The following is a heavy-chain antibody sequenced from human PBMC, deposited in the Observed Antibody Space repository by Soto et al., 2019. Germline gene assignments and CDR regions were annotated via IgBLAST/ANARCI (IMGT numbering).Heavy chain of an antibody. J-gene: IGHJ3*02. Sequence: PGGSLRRSCAASGFTFSSYAMSWVRQAPGKGLEWVSAISGSGGSTYYADSVKGRFTISRDNSKNTLYLQMNSLRAEDTAVYYCAKEMRYYDSSGHDAFDIWGQGTMVTVSS. CDR3: AKEMRYYDSSGHDAFDI. D-gene: IGHD3-22*01. V-gene: IGHV3-23*01. CDR1: GFTFSSYA. CDR2: ISGSGGST.